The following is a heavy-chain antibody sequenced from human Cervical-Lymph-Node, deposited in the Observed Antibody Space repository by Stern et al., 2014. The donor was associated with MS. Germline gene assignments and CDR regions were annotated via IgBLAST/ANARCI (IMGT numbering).Heavy chain of an antibody. CDR1: GFTFTDYY. J-gene: IGHJ4*02. Sequence: VQLVESGGGLVKPGGSLRLSCAASGFTFTDYYMNWIRQAPGKGLEWVSYISASGSTLYVADSVNGRFTISRDHATESVYLQMNSLRVEDTPVYYCARERDGADYWGRGPLVTVSS. CDR3: ARERDGADY. CDR2: ISASGSTL. V-gene: IGHV3-11*01. D-gene: IGHD5-24*01.